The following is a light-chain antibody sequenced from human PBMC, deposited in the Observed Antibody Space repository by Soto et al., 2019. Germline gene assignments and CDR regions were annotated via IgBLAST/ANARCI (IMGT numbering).Light chain of an antibody. CDR1: ESVDSNF. CDR3: QKYGRSPGWT. V-gene: IGKV3-20*01. J-gene: IGKJ1*01. Sequence: EIVITQSPGTLSLSPGERATLSCRANESVDSNFLAWNQQKPGQAPRLLIYATSTRATGIPDRFSGSRSGTDFTLTISRLEPEDFAVYYCQKYGRSPGWTVGPGTKGDIK. CDR2: ATS.